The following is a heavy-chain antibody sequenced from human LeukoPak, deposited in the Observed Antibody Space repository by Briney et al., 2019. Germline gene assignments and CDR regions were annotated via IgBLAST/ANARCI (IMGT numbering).Heavy chain of an antibody. Sequence: SETLSLTCTASGGSISSYYWSWIRQPPGKGLEWIGYIYYSGSTNYNPSLKSRVTISVDTSKNQFSLKLSSVTAADTAVYYCARARYYDSSGYYYWGQGTLVTVSS. V-gene: IGHV4-59*01. CDR3: ARARYYDSSGYYY. J-gene: IGHJ4*02. CDR1: GGSISSYY. D-gene: IGHD3-22*01. CDR2: IYYSGST.